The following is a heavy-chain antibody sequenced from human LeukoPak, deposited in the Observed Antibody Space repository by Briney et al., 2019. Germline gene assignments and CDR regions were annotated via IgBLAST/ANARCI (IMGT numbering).Heavy chain of an antibody. CDR2: ISSSSSTI. CDR3: AKDWVRYSGSYLAPYFDY. J-gene: IGHJ4*02. Sequence: PGGSLRLSCAASGFTFSSYSMNWVRQAPGKGLEWVSYISSSSSTIYYADSVKGRFTISRDNSKNTLYLQMNSLRAEDTAVYYCAKDWVRYSGSYLAPYFDYWGQGTLVTVSS. V-gene: IGHV3-48*01. D-gene: IGHD1-26*01. CDR1: GFTFSSYS.